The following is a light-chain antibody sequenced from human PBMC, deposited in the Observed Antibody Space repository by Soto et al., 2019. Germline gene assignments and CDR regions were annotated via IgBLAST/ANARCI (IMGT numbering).Light chain of an antibody. CDR1: QSVNSN. CDR2: GAS. V-gene: IGKV3-15*01. Sequence: EIVVTQSPATLSVSPGERATLSCRASQSVNSNLAWYRQKPGQAPRLLIYGASTRATTIPPRFSGSGSGTEFTLTISSLQSEDFAVYYCQQYNKWPLTFGQGTRLEIK. J-gene: IGKJ5*01. CDR3: QQYNKWPLT.